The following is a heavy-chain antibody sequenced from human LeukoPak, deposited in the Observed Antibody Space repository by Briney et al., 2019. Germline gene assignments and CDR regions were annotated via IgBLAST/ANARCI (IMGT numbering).Heavy chain of an antibody. Sequence: GGSLRLSCAASGFTFSSYAMSWVRQAPGKGLEWVSAISGSGGSTYYADSVKGRFTISRDNSKNTLYLQMNSLRAEDTAVYYCAKAESLYYYDSSGYWPDAFDIWGQGTMVSVSS. D-gene: IGHD3-22*01. J-gene: IGHJ3*02. CDR1: GFTFSSYA. CDR3: AKAESLYYYDSSGYWPDAFDI. V-gene: IGHV3-23*01. CDR2: ISGSGGST.